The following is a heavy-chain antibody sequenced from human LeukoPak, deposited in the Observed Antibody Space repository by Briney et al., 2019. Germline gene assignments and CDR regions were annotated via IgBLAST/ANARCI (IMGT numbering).Heavy chain of an antibody. CDR3: ARGRGSTCSNFDY. Sequence: GASVKVSCKASGYTFTGYYMHWVRQAPGQGLEWMGWINPNSGGTNYAQKFQGRVTMTRDTSISTAYMELSRLRSDDTAVYYCARGRGSTCSNFDYWGQGTLVTVSS. J-gene: IGHJ4*02. D-gene: IGHD2-2*01. CDR1: GYTFTGYY. V-gene: IGHV1-2*02. CDR2: INPNSGGT.